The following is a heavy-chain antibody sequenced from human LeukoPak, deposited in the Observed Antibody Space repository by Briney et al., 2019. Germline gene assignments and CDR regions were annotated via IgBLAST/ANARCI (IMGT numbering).Heavy chain of an antibody. D-gene: IGHD2-2*03. CDR1: GFTFSTYS. J-gene: IGHJ6*03. CDR2: ISSSSSHI. CDR3: ARMDDDYYYYYMDV. Sequence: AGGSLRLSCAASGFTFSTYSMNWVRQAPGKGLEWVSSISSSSSHIYYADSVKGRFTISRDNAKNSLFLQMNSLRAEDTAVYYCARMDDDYYYYYMDVWGKGTTVTVS. V-gene: IGHV3-21*01.